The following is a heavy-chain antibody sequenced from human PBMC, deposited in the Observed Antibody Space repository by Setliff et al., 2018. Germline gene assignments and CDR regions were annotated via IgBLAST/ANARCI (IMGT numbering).Heavy chain of an antibody. J-gene: IGHJ6*02. CDR3: ARDPQREVYQYGMDV. Sequence: ASVKVSCKSSGYIFAGYYIHWLRQTPGQGLEWMGWINPISGGTNYAQKVQGRITLTIDTSTSTAYMELRSLRSDDTAVYYCARDPQREVYQYGMDVWGQGTTVTVSS. CDR1: GYIFAGYY. D-gene: IGHD6-19*01. CDR2: INPISGGT. V-gene: IGHV1-2*02.